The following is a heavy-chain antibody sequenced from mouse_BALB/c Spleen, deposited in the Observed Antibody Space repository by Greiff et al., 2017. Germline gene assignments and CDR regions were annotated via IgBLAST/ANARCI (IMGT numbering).Heavy chain of an antibody. Sequence: EVQRVESGAELVKPGASVKLSCTASGFNIKDTYMHWVKQRPEQGLEWIGRIDPANGNTKYDPKFQGKATITADTSSNTAYLQLSSLTSEDTAVYYCAPIYYDYDGYFDYWGQGTTLTVSS. D-gene: IGHD2-4*01. CDR3: APIYYDYDGYFDY. V-gene: IGHV14-3*02. CDR2: IDPANGNT. CDR1: GFNIKDTY. J-gene: IGHJ2*01.